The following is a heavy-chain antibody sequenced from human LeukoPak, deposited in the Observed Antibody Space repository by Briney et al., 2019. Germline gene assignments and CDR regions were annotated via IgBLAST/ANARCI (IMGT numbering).Heavy chain of an antibody. CDR2: ISSDSNTR. D-gene: IGHD3-16*01. CDR3: ARETFGGGTYAFDY. CDR1: GFIFKDYV. V-gene: IGHV3-33*08. J-gene: IGHJ4*02. Sequence: GGSLRLSCAGSGFIFKDYVIHWARQAPGKGLEWVAVISSDSNTRIYANSVEGRFTISRDNSKNTLYLQMNSLRAEDTAVYYCARETFGGGTYAFDYWGQGTLVTVSS.